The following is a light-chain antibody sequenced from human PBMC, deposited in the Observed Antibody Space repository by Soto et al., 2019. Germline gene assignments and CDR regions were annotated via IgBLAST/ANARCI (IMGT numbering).Light chain of an antibody. Sequence: QSALAQPASVSGSPGQSITISCTRTSSDVGAYNSVSWYQQHPHKAPQVIIYKGSQRPSGVSNRFSGSTSGNAASLTISGLQADDEADYFCCSSAPESTYVFGTGTKVIVL. J-gene: IGLJ1*01. CDR2: KGS. V-gene: IGLV2-23*01. CDR3: CSSAPESTYV. CDR1: SSDVGAYNS.